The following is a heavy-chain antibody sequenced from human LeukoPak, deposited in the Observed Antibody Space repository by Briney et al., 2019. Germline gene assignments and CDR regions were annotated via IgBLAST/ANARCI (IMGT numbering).Heavy chain of an antibody. CDR2: IIAILDTA. CDR1: GGSFSDYS. Sequence: ASVKVSCKASGGSFSDYSISWVRQAPGQGLEWMGRIIAILDTAHYAQKFQGRFTITADKSTTTVYMELSRLRSDDTAVYYCVRSGYDYDWFDPWGQGTLVTVSS. J-gene: IGHJ5*02. D-gene: IGHD5-12*01. V-gene: IGHV1-69*08. CDR3: VRSGYDYDWFDP.